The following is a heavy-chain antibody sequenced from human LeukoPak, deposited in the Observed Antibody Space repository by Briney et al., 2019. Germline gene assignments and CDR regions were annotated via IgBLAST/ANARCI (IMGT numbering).Heavy chain of an antibody. J-gene: IGHJ6*02. V-gene: IGHV3-7*01. CDR3: ARDYTATGAMDV. CDR1: GFALSAYW. D-gene: IGHD2-21*02. CDR2: IKQDGTVQ. Sequence: GGSLRLSCAASGFALSAYWMNWVRQASGKGLQWLANIKQDGTVQHYVDSVKGRFTISRDNAKNSLFLQMNSLRAEDTALYYCARDYTATGAMDVWGQGTTVTVS.